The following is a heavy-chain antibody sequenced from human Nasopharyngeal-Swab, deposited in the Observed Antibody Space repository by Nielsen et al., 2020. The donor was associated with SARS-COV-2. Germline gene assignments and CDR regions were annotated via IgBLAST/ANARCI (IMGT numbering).Heavy chain of an antibody. V-gene: IGHV4-59*01. CDR2: IYYSGST. J-gene: IGHJ6*03. CDR1: FFSQRREN. CDR3: ARDVGYSSGWYGNYYYYMDV. Sequence: SEPLSLPFTVSFFSQRRENGRRRRKERGKGMEWIGYIYYSGSTNYNPSLKSRVTISVDTSKNQFSLKLSSVTAADTAVYYCARDVGYSSGWYGNYYYYMDVWGKGTTVTVSS. D-gene: IGHD6-19*01.